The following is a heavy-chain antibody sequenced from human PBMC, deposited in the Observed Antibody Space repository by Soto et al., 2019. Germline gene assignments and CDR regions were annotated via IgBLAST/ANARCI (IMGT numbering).Heavy chain of an antibody. J-gene: IGHJ4*02. Sequence: GGSLRLSCAASGFTFSSYGMHWVRQAPGKGLEWVAVISYDGSNKYYADSVKGRFTISRDNSKNTLYLQMNSLRAEDTAVYYCAKDLLGNYDSRAAGYWGQGTLVTVSS. CDR2: ISYDGSNK. CDR3: AKDLLGNYDSRAAGY. V-gene: IGHV3-30*18. CDR1: GFTFSSYG. D-gene: IGHD3-22*01.